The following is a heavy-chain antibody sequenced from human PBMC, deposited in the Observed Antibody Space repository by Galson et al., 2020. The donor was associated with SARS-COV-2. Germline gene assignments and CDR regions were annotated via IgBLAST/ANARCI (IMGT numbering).Heavy chain of an antibody. V-gene: IGHV3-23*01. J-gene: IGHJ4*02. Sequence: GESLKISCAASGFTFSSYAMSWVRQAPGKGLEWVSAISGSGGSTYYADSVKGRFTISRDNSKNTLYLQMNSLRAEDTAVYYCGYYYDSSGYHSFDYWGQGTLVTVSS. CDR3: GYYYDSSGYHSFDY. D-gene: IGHD3-22*01. CDR2: ISGSGGST. CDR1: GFTFSSYA.